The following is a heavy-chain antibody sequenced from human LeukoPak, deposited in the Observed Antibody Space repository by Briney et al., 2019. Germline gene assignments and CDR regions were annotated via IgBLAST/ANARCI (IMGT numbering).Heavy chain of an antibody. Sequence: SETLSLTCTVSGGSISSYYWSWIRQPPGKGLEWIGYIYYSGSTNYNPSLKSRVTISVDTSKNQFSLKLSSVTAADTAVYYCARDLTGRAGPGFDYWGQGTLVTVSS. J-gene: IGHJ4*02. V-gene: IGHV4-59*01. CDR1: GGSISSYY. CDR2: IYYSGST. D-gene: IGHD3-9*01. CDR3: ARDLTGRAGPGFDY.